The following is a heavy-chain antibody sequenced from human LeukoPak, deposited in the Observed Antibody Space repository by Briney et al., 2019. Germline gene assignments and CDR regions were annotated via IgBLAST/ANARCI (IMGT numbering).Heavy chain of an antibody. CDR1: GYTLTDYY. J-gene: IGHJ2*01. CDR2: VDPEDGET. Sequence: ATVKISCKASGYTLTDYYMHWVQQAPGKGLEWMGRVDPEDGETIYAEKFQGRVTITADTSTDTAYMELSSLRSEDTAVYYCATGNNWGRNWYFDLWGRGTLVTVSS. D-gene: IGHD3-16*01. V-gene: IGHV1-69-2*01. CDR3: ATGNNWGRNWYFDL.